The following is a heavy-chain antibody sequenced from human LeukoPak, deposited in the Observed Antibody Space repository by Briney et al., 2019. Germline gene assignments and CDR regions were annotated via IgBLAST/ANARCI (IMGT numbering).Heavy chain of an antibody. CDR1: GYSISSGYY. Sequence: SETLSLTCAVSGYSISSGYYWGWIRQPPGNGLEWIGSVYHSGSTYYNPSLKSRVTISVDTSKNQFSLKLSSVTAADTAVYYCARDLSTRDWYFDLWGRGTLVTVSS. V-gene: IGHV4-38-2*02. CDR2: VYHSGST. CDR3: ARDLSTRDWYFDL. D-gene: IGHD2-2*01. J-gene: IGHJ2*01.